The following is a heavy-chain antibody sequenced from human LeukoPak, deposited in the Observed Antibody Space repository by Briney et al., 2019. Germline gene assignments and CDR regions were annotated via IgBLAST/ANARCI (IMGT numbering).Heavy chain of an antibody. J-gene: IGHJ4*02. CDR1: GLSFNNFA. D-gene: IGHD3-22*01. Sequence: GGSLRLSCGASGLSFNNFAMHWVRQDPGKGLEGLAHISYDGSSRYNEDSVKGRFTISRDDSKNTLYLQMNSLRPEDTAVYYCARDLDYYDSSGYYGLDYWGQGTLVTVSS. V-gene: IGHV3-30*04. CDR2: ISYDGSSR. CDR3: ARDLDYYDSSGYYGLDY.